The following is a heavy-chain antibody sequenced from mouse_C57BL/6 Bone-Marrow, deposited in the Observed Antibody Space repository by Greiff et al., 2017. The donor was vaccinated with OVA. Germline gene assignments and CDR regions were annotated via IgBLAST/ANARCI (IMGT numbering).Heavy chain of an antibody. J-gene: IGHJ3*01. CDR3: ARKGGYGNYVGFAY. V-gene: IGHV5-4*01. CDR1: GFTFSSYA. Sequence: EVQLVESGGGLVKPGGSLKLSCAASGFTFSSYAMSWVRQTPEKRLEWVATISDGGSYTYYPDNVKGRFTISRDNAKNNLYLQMSHLKSEDTAMYYCARKGGYGNYVGFAYWGQGTLVTVSA. CDR2: ISDGGSYT. D-gene: IGHD2-10*02.